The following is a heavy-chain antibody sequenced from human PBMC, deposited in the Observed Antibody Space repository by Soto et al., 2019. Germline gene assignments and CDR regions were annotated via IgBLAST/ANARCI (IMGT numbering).Heavy chain of an antibody. V-gene: IGHV4-4*02. CDR3: ATHTLSYTCGV. D-gene: IGHD2-21*01. J-gene: IGHJ6*04. Sequence: QVELQESGPGLVKPSETLSLTCTVSRAPITTTKWWAWVRLPPGKGLEWIGEVHDGTQRSNPYLSSRMTMSVDTSKNRFSLRLPSVAAANPAIYYLATHTLSYTCGVWGRGSTVTVSS. CDR2: VHDGTQ. CDR1: RAPITTTKW.